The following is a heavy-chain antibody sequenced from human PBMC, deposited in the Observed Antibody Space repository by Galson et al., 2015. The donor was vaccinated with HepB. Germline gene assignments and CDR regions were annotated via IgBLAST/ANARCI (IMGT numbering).Heavy chain of an antibody. Sequence: SCKASGGTFSSYAISWARQAPGQGLEWMGGIIPIFGTANYAQKFQGRVTITADESTSTAYMELSSLRSEDTAVYYCAREGGLPINYYDSSGYYFDYWGQGTLVTVSS. V-gene: IGHV1-69*01. D-gene: IGHD3-22*01. CDR1: GGTFSSYA. J-gene: IGHJ4*02. CDR3: AREGGLPINYYDSSGYYFDY. CDR2: IIPIFGTA.